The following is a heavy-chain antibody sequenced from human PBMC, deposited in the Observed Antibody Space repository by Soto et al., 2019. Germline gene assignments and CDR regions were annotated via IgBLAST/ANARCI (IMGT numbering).Heavy chain of an antibody. CDR2: ISGSVGST. Sequence: GGSLRISGAASGFSFSSYAMSWVRQAPGRGVEWVSAISGSVGSTYYAVSVKGRFTISRDNSKNKLYLQMNSLRAEDTAVYYCAQDLRRERYGYSYDYGRLDYWGQGTLVTVTS. V-gene: IGHV3-23*01. D-gene: IGHD5-18*01. J-gene: IGHJ4*02. CDR3: AQDLRRERYGYSYDYGRLDY. CDR1: GFSFSSYA.